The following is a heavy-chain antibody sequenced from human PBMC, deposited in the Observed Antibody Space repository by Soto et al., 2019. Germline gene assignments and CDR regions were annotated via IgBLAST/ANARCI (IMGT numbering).Heavy chain of an antibody. CDR2: IIPIFGTA. V-gene: IGHV1-69*12. Sequence: QVQLVQSGAEVKKPGSSVKVSCKASGGTFSSYAISWVRQAPGQGLEWMGGIIPIFGTADYAQKLQGRATSTADESTITAYMELCTLISEDTAVYYGASHGGSSPEGRYGYGMDVWGQGTTVTVSS. D-gene: IGHD1-26*01. CDR1: GGTFSSYA. CDR3: ASHGGSSPEGRYGYGMDV. J-gene: IGHJ6*02.